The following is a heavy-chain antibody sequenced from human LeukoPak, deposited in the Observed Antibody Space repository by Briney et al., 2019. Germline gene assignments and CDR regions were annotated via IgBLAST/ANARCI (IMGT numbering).Heavy chain of an antibody. CDR2: ISSSSSYI. CDR3: ARERNPQYYYDSSGYYRDAFDI. J-gene: IGHJ3*02. V-gene: IGHV3-21*01. Sequence: GGSLRLSCAASGFTFSSYSMYWVRQAPGKGLEWVSSISSSSSYIYYADSVKGRFTISRDNAKNSLYLQMNSLRAEDTAVYYCARERNPQYYYDSSGYYRDAFDIWGQGTMVTVSS. CDR1: GFTFSSYS. D-gene: IGHD3-22*01.